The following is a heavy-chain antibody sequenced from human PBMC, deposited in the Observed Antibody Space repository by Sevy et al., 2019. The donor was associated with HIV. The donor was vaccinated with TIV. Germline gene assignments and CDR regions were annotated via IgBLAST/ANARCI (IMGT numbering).Heavy chain of an antibody. J-gene: IGHJ4*02. CDR2: ISESGGLT. D-gene: IGHD6-19*01. Sequence: GGSRLSCAASGFTFSNYAMSWVRQAPGKGLQWVSSISESGGLTYDADSVKGRFTISRDNSKNTLYLQMNSLRVEDTAIYYCAKATIEVAATTGGVYDYWGQGTLVTVSS. CDR1: GFTFSNYA. V-gene: IGHV3-23*01. CDR3: AKATIEVAATTGGVYDY.